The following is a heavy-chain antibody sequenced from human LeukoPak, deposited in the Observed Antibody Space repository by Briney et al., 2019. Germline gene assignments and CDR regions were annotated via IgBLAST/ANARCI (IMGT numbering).Heavy chain of an antibody. J-gene: IGHJ4*02. CDR3: ARAMYSSSWWDY. V-gene: IGHV1-69*05. Sequence: SVKVSCKASGGAFSSYATSWVRQAPGQGLEWMGRIIPIFGTANYAQKFQGRVTITTDESTSTAYMELSSLRSEDTAVYYCARAMYSSSWWDYWGQGTLVTVSS. CDR2: IIPIFGTA. D-gene: IGHD6-13*01. CDR1: GGAFSSYA.